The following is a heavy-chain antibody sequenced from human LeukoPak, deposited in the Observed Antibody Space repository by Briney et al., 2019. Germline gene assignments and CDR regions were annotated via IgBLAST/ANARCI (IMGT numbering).Heavy chain of an antibody. V-gene: IGHV3-72*01. J-gene: IGHJ4*02. CDR2: VRNKPNGYTT. D-gene: IGHD4-17*01. CDR1: GFTISDHY. Sequence: GGSLRLSCAASGFTISDHYMDWVRQATGKGVEWVGRVRNKPNGYTTDYGTSVKGRFTISRDDSKNSLYLQMNSLTSEDTAVYYCTRVRHGDYFDYWGQGTLVSVSS. CDR3: TRVRHGDYFDY.